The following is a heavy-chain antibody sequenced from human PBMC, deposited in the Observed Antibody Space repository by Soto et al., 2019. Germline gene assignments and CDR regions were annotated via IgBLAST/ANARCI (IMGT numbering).Heavy chain of an antibody. CDR1: GGSVSSGGYY. V-gene: IGHV4-31*03. CDR3: AGDIDGDYYTS. D-gene: IGHD4-17*01. CDR2: IFYSGTT. Sequence: QVQLQESGPGLVKPSQTLSLTCNVSGGSVSSGGYYWSWIRQHPGGGLEWIGYIFYSGTTYYNPSVNSRLTISLDTSKNPFSLRLTSVTAAATAGYYCAGDIDGDYYTSWGQGALVTVSS. J-gene: IGHJ4*02.